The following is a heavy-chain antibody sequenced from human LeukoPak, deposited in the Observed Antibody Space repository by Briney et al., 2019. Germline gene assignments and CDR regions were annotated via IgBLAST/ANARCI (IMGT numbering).Heavy chain of an antibody. D-gene: IGHD2-2*02. V-gene: IGHV1-2*02. Sequence: ASVKVSCKASGYAFTGYYMHGVRQAPGQGLEWMGWINPNSGGTNYAQKFQGRVTMTRDTSISTAYMELSRLRSDDTAVYYCARDLAGRRYCSSTSCYTPDYWGQGNLVTVSS. CDR1: GYAFTGYY. CDR2: INPNSGGT. J-gene: IGHJ4*02. CDR3: ARDLAGRRYCSSTSCYTPDY.